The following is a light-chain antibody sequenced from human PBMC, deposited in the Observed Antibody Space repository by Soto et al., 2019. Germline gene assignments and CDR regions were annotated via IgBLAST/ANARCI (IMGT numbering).Light chain of an antibody. J-gene: IGKJ2*01. CDR2: AAS. CDR1: QGISSY. Sequence: AIRMTQYPSSFSAATGDRVTITCRASQGISSYFAWYQQKPGKAPKLLIYAASTLQSGVPSRFSGSGSGTDFTLTISCLQSEDFATYYGQQYYSYPRTFGQGTKLEIK. V-gene: IGKV1-8*01. CDR3: QQYYSYPRT.